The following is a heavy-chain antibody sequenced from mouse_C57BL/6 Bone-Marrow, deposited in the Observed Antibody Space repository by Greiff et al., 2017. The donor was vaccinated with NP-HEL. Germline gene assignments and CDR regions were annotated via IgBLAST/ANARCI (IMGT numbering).Heavy chain of an antibody. CDR2: INPNNGGT. Sequence: VQLQQPGAELVKPGASVKMSCKASGYTFTDYNMHWVKQSHGKSLEWIGYINPNNGGTSYNQKFKGKATLTVNKSSSTAYMELRSLTSEDSAVYYCARKYYYSNYLDYWGQGTTLTVSS. D-gene: IGHD2-5*01. CDR3: ARKYYYSNYLDY. J-gene: IGHJ2*01. CDR1: GYTFTDYN. V-gene: IGHV1-22*01.